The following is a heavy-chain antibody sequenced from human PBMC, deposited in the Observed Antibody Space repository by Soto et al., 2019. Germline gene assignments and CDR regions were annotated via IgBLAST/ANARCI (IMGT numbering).Heavy chain of an antibody. J-gene: IGHJ4*02. CDR3: ARDGHIVVVTAQPAYYFDY. CDR1: GFTFSSYA. CDR2: ISYDGSNK. Sequence: GGSLRLSCAASGFTFSSYAMHWVRQAPGKGLEWVAVISYDGSNKYYADSVKGRFTISRDNSKNTLYLQMNSLRAEDTAEYYCARDGHIVVVTAQPAYYFDYWGQGTLVTVSS. D-gene: IGHD2-21*02. V-gene: IGHV3-30-3*01.